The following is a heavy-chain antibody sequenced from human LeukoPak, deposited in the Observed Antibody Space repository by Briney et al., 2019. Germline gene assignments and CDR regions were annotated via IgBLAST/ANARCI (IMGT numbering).Heavy chain of an antibody. D-gene: IGHD5-18*01. CDR2: INPNSGGT. Sequence: ASVKVSCKASGYTFTGYYIHWVRQAPGQGLEWMGWINPNSGGTNYAQKFQGRVTMTRDTSISTAYMELSRLRADDTAVYYCARGSFSADAPLVLDYFHHWGQGTLVTVSS. CDR3: ARGSFSADAPLVLDYFHH. J-gene: IGHJ1*01. V-gene: IGHV1-2*02. CDR1: GYTFTGYY.